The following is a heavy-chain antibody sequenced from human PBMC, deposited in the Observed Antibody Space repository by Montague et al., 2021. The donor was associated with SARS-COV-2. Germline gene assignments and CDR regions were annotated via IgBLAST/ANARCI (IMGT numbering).Heavy chain of an antibody. CDR2: ISGSGGTP. J-gene: IGHJ3*02. Sequence: SLRLSCAASGLTVSNYALSWVRQAPGKGPECVSGISGSGGTPYYSDSVKVLFTISRDNSKNTLYLQMNGLRAEDTAVYYCANPKGAFDIWGQGTMVTASS. V-gene: IGHV3-23*01. CDR1: GLTVSNYA. CDR3: ANPKGAFDI.